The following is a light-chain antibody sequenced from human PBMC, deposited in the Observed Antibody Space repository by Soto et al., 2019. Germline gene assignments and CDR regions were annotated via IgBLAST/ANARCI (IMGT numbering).Light chain of an antibody. Sequence: PGARATLSCGASQSVSSYLAWYQQKPGQAPRLLIYDASNRATGIPARFSGSGSGTDFTLTISSLEPEDFAVYYCQQRSNWPPYTFGQGTKLEIK. CDR2: DAS. CDR3: QQRSNWPPYT. J-gene: IGKJ2*01. CDR1: QSVSSY. V-gene: IGKV3-11*01.